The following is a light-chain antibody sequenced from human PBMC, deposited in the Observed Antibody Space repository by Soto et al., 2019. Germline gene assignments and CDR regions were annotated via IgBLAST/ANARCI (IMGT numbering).Light chain of an antibody. Sequence: DIQMTQSPSSLSASVGDRVTITCRASQSISSYLDWYQQKPGKAPKLLIYAASSMPTGIPARFSGNGTGTDFTLTITRLEPEDFAVYYCQQCGRTPITFGQGTRLAIK. CDR1: QSISSY. CDR3: QQCGRTPIT. J-gene: IGKJ5*01. V-gene: IGKV1-39*01. CDR2: AAS.